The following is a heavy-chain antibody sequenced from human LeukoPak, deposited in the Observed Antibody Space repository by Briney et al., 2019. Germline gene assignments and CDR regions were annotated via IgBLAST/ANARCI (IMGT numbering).Heavy chain of an antibody. D-gene: IGHD3-3*01. CDR1: GFTFSSYS. J-gene: IGHJ4*02. V-gene: IGHV3-21*01. Sequence: GGSLRLSCAASGFTFSSYSMNWVRQAPGKGLEWVSSISSSSSYIYYADSVKGRFTIPRDNAKNPLYLQMNSLRAEDTAVYYCARWMGYDFWSGYYPFDYWGQGTLVTVSS. CDR2: ISSSSSYI. CDR3: ARWMGYDFWSGYYPFDY.